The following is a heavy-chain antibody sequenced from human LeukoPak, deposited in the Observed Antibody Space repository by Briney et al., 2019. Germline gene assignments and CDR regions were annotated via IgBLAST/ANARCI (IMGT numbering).Heavy chain of an antibody. CDR1: GFTFSNYD. CDR2: ISSDGSRK. CDR3: ARGFGGPLPLGELLLGRARSTATKNWFDP. D-gene: IGHD3-16*01. J-gene: IGHJ5*02. Sequence: GRSLRLSCAASGFTFSNYDMHWVRQAPGKGLEWVAVISSDGSRKYYPDSVKGRFTIPRDNSKNTLYLQMNSLRAVDTAVYYCARGFGGPLPLGELLLGRARSTATKNWFDPWGQGTLVTVSS. V-gene: IGHV3-30*03.